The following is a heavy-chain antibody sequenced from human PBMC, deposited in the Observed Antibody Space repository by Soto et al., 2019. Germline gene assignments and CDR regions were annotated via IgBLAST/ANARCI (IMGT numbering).Heavy chain of an antibody. CDR1: GFTFSSYD. V-gene: IGHV3-13*04. J-gene: IGHJ4*02. CDR2: IGTAGDT. D-gene: IGHD3-10*01. CDR3: ARGPNYYGSGSYDPYYFDY. Sequence: PGGSLRLSCAASGFTFSSYDMHWVRQATGKGLEWVSAIGTAGDTYYPGSVKGRFTISREDAKNSLYLQMNSLRAGDTAVYYCARGPNYYGSGSYDPYYFDYWGQGTLVTVSS.